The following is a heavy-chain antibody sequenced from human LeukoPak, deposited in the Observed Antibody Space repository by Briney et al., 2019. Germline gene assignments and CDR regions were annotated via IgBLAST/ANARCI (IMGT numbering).Heavy chain of an antibody. CDR3: ARDLGPYDSSGSVDY. CDR2: ISYDGSNK. V-gene: IGHV3-30-3*01. Sequence: GRSLRLSCAASGFTFSSYAMHWVRQAPGKGLEWVAVISYDGSNKYYADSVKGRFTISRDNSKNTLYLQMNSLRAEDTAVYYCARDLGPYDSSGSVDYWGQGTLVTVSS. D-gene: IGHD3-22*01. CDR1: GFTFSSYA. J-gene: IGHJ4*02.